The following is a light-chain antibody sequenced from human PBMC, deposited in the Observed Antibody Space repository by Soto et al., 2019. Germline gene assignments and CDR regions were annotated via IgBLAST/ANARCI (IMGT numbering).Light chain of an antibody. J-gene: IGKJ1*01. CDR3: HQYGTSFRT. V-gene: IGKV3-20*01. Sequence: ESVLTQSPGTLSLSPGERATLSCRASQSVSSSYLAWYQQKPGQAPRLLIYGASSRATGIPDRFSGSGSGTDFTLTISRLEPEDFALYYCHQYGTSFRTFGQGTKVDIK. CDR1: QSVSSSY. CDR2: GAS.